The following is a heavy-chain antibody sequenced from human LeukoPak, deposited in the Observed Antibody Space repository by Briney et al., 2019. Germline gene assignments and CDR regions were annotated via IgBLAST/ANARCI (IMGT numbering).Heavy chain of an antibody. J-gene: IGHJ4*02. Sequence: ASVKVSCKASGYTFTGYYMHWVRQAPGQGLEWTGWINPNSGGTNYAQKFQGRVTMTRDTSISTAYMELSRLRSDDTAVYYCARSPITIFGVVSDYWGQGTLVTVSS. V-gene: IGHV1-2*02. CDR3: ARSPITIFGVVSDY. CDR1: GYTFTGYY. CDR2: INPNSGGT. D-gene: IGHD3-3*01.